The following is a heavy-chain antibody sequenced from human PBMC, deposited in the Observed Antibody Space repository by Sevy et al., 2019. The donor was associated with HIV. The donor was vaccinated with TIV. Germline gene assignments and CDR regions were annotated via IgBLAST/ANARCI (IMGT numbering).Heavy chain of an antibody. CDR2: IYYSGST. V-gene: IGHV4-30-4*01. J-gene: IGHJ3*02. CDR1: GGSISSGDYY. CDR3: ARALTGYSYGYAFDI. Sequence: SETLSLTCTVSGGSISSGDYYWSWIRQPPGKGLEWIGYIYYSGSTYYNPSLKSRVTISVDTSKNQFSLKLSSVTAADTALYYWARALTGYSYGYAFDIWGQGTMVTVSS. D-gene: IGHD5-18*01.